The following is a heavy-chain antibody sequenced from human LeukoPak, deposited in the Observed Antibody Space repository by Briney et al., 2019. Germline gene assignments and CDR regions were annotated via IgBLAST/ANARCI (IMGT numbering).Heavy chain of an antibody. CDR2: ISSSSTTI. CDR3: ARDAPGGGVYFDD. V-gene: IGHV3-48*02. D-gene: IGHD3-16*01. Sequence: PGGSLRLSCAASGFTFSDYYMTWVRQAPGKGLEWVSFISSSSTTIYYADSVKGRFTISRDNAKNSLYLQMDSLRDEDTAVYYCARDAPGGGVYFDDWGQGTLVTVSS. CDR1: GFTFSDYY. J-gene: IGHJ4*02.